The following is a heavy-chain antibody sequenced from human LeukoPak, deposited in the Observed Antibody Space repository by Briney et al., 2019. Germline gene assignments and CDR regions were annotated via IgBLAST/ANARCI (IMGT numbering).Heavy chain of an antibody. V-gene: IGHV3-23*01. Sequence: GGSLRLSCAASGLTVSIYTMNWVRQAPGKGLEWVSGISGSGDSTYYADSVKGRFTISRDNSKNTLYLQMNSLRAEDTAVFYCATGCCSSSTCYRRYWGQGTLVTVSS. D-gene: IGHD2-2*02. J-gene: IGHJ4*02. CDR2: ISGSGDST. CDR3: ATGCCSSSTCYRRY. CDR1: GLTVSIYT.